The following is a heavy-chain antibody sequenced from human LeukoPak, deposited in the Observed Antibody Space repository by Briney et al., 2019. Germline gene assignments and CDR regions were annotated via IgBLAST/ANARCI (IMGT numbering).Heavy chain of an antibody. V-gene: IGHV3-21*01. CDR2: ISGSSSYI. Sequence: GGSLRLSCAASGFTFSTYTMNWVRQAPGKGLEWVSSISGSSSYIYYADSVKGRFTISRDNAMNSLYLQMNSLSAEDTAVYYCTRDWGQGGYDESGYWGQGALVTVSS. J-gene: IGHJ4*02. D-gene: IGHD5-12*01. CDR1: GFTFSTYT. CDR3: TRDWGQGGYDESGY.